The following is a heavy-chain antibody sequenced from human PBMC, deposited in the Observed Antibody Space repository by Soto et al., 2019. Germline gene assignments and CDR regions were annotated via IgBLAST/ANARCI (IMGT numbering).Heavy chain of an antibody. CDR1: GFTFSDYY. Sequence: GGSLRLSCEGSGFTFSDYYMSWIRQAPGKGLEWISYSSNSGTFTKYADSVKGRFSISRDNTKNSLFLQMNSLRAEDTALYYCARSGDNYNLLDYWGQGTPVTVSS. J-gene: IGHJ4*02. CDR2: SSNSGTFT. V-gene: IGHV3-11*06. CDR3: ARSGDNYNLLDY. D-gene: IGHD1-1*01.